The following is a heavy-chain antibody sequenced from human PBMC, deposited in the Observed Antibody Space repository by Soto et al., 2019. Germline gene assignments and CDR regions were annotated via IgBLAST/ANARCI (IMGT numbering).Heavy chain of an antibody. CDR3: ARDYVPGDIILVPASKAYYYYYGMDV. CDR2: IIPIFGTA. D-gene: IGHD2-2*01. J-gene: IGHJ6*02. Sequence: QVQLVQSGAEVKKPGSSVKVSCKASGGTFSSYAISWVRQAPGQGLEWMGGIIPIFGTANYAQKFQGRVTIPANETTSTAYRELSSMRSEDTAVYYCARDYVPGDIILVPASKAYYYYYGMDVWGQGTTVTVSS. V-gene: IGHV1-69*12. CDR1: GGTFSSYA.